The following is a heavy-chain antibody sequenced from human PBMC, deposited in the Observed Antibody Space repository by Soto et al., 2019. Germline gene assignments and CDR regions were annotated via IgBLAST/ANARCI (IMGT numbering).Heavy chain of an antibody. Sequence: ASVKVSCKASGDTFSSYGISWVRQAPGQGLEWMGWISAYNGNTNYAQKLQGRVTMTTDTSTSTAYMELRSLRSDDTAVYYCASSAIAYGMDVWGQGTTVTVSS. J-gene: IGHJ6*02. CDR1: GDTFSSYG. CDR3: ASSAIAYGMDV. CDR2: ISAYNGNT. V-gene: IGHV1-18*01. D-gene: IGHD2-2*01.